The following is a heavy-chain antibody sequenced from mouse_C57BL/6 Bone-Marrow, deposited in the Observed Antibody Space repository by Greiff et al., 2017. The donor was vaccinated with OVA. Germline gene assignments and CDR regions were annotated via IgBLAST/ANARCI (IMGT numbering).Heavy chain of an antibody. CDR1: GFTFSDYY. V-gene: IGHV5-12*01. CDR3: ARQTYYGSSYYFDY. J-gene: IGHJ2*01. D-gene: IGHD1-1*01. Sequence: DVHLVESGGGLVQPGGSLKLSCAASGFTFSDYYMYWVRQTPEKRLEWVAYISNGGGSTYYPDTVKGRFTISRDNAKNTLYLQMSRLKSEDTAMYYCARQTYYGSSYYFDYWGQGTTLTVSS. CDR2: ISNGGGST.